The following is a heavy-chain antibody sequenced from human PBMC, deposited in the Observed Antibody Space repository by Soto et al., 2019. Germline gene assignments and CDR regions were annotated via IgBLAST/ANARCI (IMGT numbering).Heavy chain of an antibody. CDR2: ISGSGEST. Sequence: EVQLLESGGGLVQPGGSLRISCAASGFTFSSYAMSWVRQAPGKGLEWVSAISGSGESTYYADSVKGRFTISRDNSKNTLYLQMNSLRVEDTAVFYCAKSAGKESGTYGMDVWGQGTTVTVSS. D-gene: IGHD1-26*01. J-gene: IGHJ6*02. V-gene: IGHV3-23*01. CDR3: AKSAGKESGTYGMDV. CDR1: GFTFSSYA.